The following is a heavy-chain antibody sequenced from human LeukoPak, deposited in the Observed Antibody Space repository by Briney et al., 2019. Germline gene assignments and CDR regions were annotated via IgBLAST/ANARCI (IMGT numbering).Heavy chain of an antibody. CDR1: GFTFSSYW. V-gene: IGHV3-74*01. CDR2: INSDGSST. J-gene: IGHJ5*02. D-gene: IGHD6-19*01. CDR3: ARVRSWQWPRFDP. Sequence: GGSLRLSCAASGFTFSSYWMHWVRQAPGKGLVWVSRINSDGSSTNYADSVKGRFTISRDNAKNSLYLQMNSLRAEDTAVYYCARVRSWQWPRFDPWGQGTLVTVSS.